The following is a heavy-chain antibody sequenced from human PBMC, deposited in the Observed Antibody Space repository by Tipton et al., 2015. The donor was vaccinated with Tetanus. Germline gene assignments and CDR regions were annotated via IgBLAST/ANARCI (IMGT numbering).Heavy chain of an antibody. V-gene: IGHV4-34*01. D-gene: IGHD2-2*01. CDR3: ARQYVQQSMPGPTYNWFDS. Sequence: TLSLTCDVSDGSFTSYKWTWLRQPPRKGLEWIGDINYRGTTTSNPSLQSRLNILLDTSKRQFSLRLTSVTAADTAVYFCARQYVQQSMPGPTYNWFDSWGQGTLVTVSS. CDR1: DGSFTSYK. CDR2: INYRGTT. J-gene: IGHJ5*01.